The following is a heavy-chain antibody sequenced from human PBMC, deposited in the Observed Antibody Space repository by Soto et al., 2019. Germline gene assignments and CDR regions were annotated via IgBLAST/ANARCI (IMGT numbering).Heavy chain of an antibody. J-gene: IGHJ2*01. D-gene: IGHD2-15*01. CDR2: INPNGGST. CDR3: ASFFFQAEDGIRDTVPVSAFLLNRSSDL. Sequence: GQGLEWLGIINPNGGSTTYAQKFQGRVTMTRDTSTSTVYLELSSLRSEDTAVYYCASFFFQAEDGIRDTVPVSAFLLNRSSDL. V-gene: IGHV1-46*01.